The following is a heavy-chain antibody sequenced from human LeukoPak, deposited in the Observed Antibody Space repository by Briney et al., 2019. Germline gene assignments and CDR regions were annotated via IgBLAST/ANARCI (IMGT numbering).Heavy chain of an antibody. V-gene: IGHV1-2*02. D-gene: IGHD5-18*01. CDR3: ARRESKNSYGYNY. J-gene: IGHJ4*02. CDR2: INPNSGGT. CDR1: GYTFTGYY. Sequence: WASVKVSCKASGYTFTGYYMHWVRQAPGQGLEWMGWINPNSGGTNYAQKFQGRVTMTRDTSISTAYMELSRLRSDDTAVYYCARRESKNSYGYNYWGQGTLVTVSS.